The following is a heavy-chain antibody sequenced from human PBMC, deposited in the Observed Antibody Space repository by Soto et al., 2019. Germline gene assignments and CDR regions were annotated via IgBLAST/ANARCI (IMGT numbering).Heavy chain of an antibody. CDR1: GGSISSYY. CDR3: ARDDSSGPLDY. CDR2: IYYSGST. Sequence: PAETLSLTCTVSGGSISSYYWSWIRQPPGKGLEWIGYIYYSGSTNYNPSLKRRVTISVDKSKNQFYLKLSSVNAADTDVYYCARDDSSGPLDYWGQGTLVTVSS. V-gene: IGHV4-59*01. D-gene: IGHD6-19*01. J-gene: IGHJ4*02.